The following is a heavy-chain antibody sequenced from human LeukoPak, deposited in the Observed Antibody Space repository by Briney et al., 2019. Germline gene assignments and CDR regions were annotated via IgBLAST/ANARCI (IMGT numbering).Heavy chain of an antibody. V-gene: IGHV3-23*01. CDR3: AKSGSGSYSLYYYYYMDV. Sequence: GGPLKLPCAASGFPFSSYPMTGAPRAPGKGREGVSAISVRGGSTYYADSVKGRFTISRDSSKNTLYLQMNSLRAEDTAVYYCAKSGSGSYSLYYYYYMDVWGKGTTVTVSS. CDR1: GFPFSSYP. J-gene: IGHJ6*03. CDR2: ISVRGGST. D-gene: IGHD1-26*01.